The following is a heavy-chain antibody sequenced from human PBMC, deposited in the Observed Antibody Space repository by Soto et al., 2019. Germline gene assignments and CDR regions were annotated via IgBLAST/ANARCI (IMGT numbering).Heavy chain of an antibody. CDR1: GFTFRSYS. V-gene: IGHV3-21*01. Sequence: PGGSLRLSCAASGFTFRSYSMNWVRQAPGKGLEWVSSISSSSSYIYYADSVKGRFTISRDNAKNSLYLQMNSLRAEDTAVYYWATDGEGYYYSGMDVWGQGTTVTVAS. CDR3: ATDGEGYYYSGMDV. D-gene: IGHD3-10*01. J-gene: IGHJ6*02. CDR2: ISSSSSYI.